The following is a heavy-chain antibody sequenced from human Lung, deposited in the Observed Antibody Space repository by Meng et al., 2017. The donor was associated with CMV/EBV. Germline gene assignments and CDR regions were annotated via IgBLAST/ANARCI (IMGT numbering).Heavy chain of an antibody. D-gene: IGHD3-22*01. Sequence: AETLSLXFAVYGGSFSGYFWSWIRQPPGKGLEWIGEINHSGSTNYNPSLKSRVTISVNTYKNQFFLKLSSVTAADTAVYYCAGETVTGRVIVPPVAIMIVYGMDVWXQGTTVTVSS. V-gene: IGHV4-34*01. CDR1: GGSFSGYF. J-gene: IGHJ6*02. CDR2: INHSGST. CDR3: AGETVTGRVIVPPVAIMIVYGMDV.